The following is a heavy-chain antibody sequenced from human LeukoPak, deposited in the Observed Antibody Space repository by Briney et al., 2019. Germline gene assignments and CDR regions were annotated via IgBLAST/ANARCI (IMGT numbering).Heavy chain of an antibody. V-gene: IGHV3-30-3*01. D-gene: IGHD3-10*01. Sequence: SGGSLRLSCAASGFTFSSYAMSWVRQAPGKGLEWVAVISYDGSNKYYADSVKGRFTISRDNSKNTLYLQMNSLRAEDTAVYYCARGLERRGYFDYWGQGTLVTVSS. J-gene: IGHJ4*02. CDR2: ISYDGSNK. CDR1: GFTFSSYA. CDR3: ARGLERRGYFDY.